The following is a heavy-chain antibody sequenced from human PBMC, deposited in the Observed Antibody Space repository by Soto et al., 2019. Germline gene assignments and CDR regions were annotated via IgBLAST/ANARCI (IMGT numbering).Heavy chain of an antibody. V-gene: IGHV1-2*02. CDR2: INPATGAA. J-gene: IGHJ3*02. CDR3: ARGGGVGVAGSAAFDM. CDR1: GYPVTAYY. Sequence: QLHLVQSGAVVKKPGASVTVSCSASGYPVTAYYMHWVRQAPGRGLEWMGGINPATGAAKYTQTCQGRVTRTRATSTSTVFMELSGLTSEDTAVFYCARGGGVGVAGSAAFDMWGQGTLVTVSS. D-gene: IGHD3-3*01.